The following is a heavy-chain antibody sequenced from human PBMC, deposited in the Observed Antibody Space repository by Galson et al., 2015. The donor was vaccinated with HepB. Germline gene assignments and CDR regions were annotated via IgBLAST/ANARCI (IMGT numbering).Heavy chain of an antibody. CDR3: AHKSVGDCSSTSCVAGAFGAFDI. Sequence: PALVKPTQTLTLTCTFSGFSLSTSGVGVGWIRQPPGKALEWLALIYWDDGKRYSPSLKSRLTITKDTSKNQVVLTMTNMDPVDTATYYCAHKSVGDCSSTSCVAGAFGAFDIWGQGTMVTVSS. V-gene: IGHV2-5*02. CDR2: IYWDDGK. D-gene: IGHD2-2*01. CDR1: GFSLSTSGVG. J-gene: IGHJ3*02.